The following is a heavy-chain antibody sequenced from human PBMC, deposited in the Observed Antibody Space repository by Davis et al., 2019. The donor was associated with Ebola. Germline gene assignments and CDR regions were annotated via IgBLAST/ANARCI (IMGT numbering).Heavy chain of an antibody. V-gene: IGHV1-69*13. Sequence: SVKVSCKASGGTFSSYAISWVRQAPGQGLEWMGGIIPIFGTANYAQKFQGRVTITADESTSTAYMELSRLRSEDTAVYYCARALNYYDSSGYPYNWFDPWGQGTLVTVSS. D-gene: IGHD3-22*01. CDR1: GGTFSSYA. J-gene: IGHJ5*02. CDR3: ARALNYYDSSGYPYNWFDP. CDR2: IIPIFGTA.